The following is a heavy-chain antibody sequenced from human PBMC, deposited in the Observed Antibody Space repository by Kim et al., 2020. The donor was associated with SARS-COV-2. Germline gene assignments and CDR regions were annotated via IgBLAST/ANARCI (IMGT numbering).Heavy chain of an antibody. CDR1: GYTFTSYD. CDR2: MNPNSGNT. CDR3: ARGPDPIVGATTGYYYYYMDV. D-gene: IGHD1-26*01. Sequence: ASVKVSCKASGYTFTSYDINWVRQATGQGLEWMGWMNPNSGNTGYAQKFQGRVTMTRNTSISTAYMELSSLRSEDTAVYYCARGPDPIVGATTGYYYYYMDVWGKGTTVTVSS. V-gene: IGHV1-8*01. J-gene: IGHJ6*03.